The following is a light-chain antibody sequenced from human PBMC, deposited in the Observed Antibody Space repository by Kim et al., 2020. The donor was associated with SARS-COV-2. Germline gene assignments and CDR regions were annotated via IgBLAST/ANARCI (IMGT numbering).Light chain of an antibody. CDR1: QAIYSN. V-gene: IGKV3-15*01. CDR2: RAS. Sequence: EVVMTQSPATLSLSPGERATLSCRASQAIYSNLAWYQQVPGHSPRLLIYRASTRATGVPARFSGSESGTEFTLTISSLQSEDFAVYYCRQYISWPWTFGQGTKVDIK. CDR3: RQYISWPWT. J-gene: IGKJ1*01.